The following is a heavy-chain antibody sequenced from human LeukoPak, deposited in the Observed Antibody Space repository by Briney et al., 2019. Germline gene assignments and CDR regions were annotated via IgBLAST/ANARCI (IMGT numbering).Heavy chain of an antibody. V-gene: IGHV3-48*03. CDR1: GFTFSSYE. CDR2: ISSSGSTI. D-gene: IGHD6-13*01. CDR3: ARDGGIARPHGMDV. Sequence: PGGSLRLSCAASGFTFSSYEMNWVRQAPGKGLEWVSYISSSGSTIYYADSVKGRFTISRDNAKNSLYLQMNSLRAEDTAVYYCARDGGIARPHGMDVWGQGTTVTVSS. J-gene: IGHJ6*02.